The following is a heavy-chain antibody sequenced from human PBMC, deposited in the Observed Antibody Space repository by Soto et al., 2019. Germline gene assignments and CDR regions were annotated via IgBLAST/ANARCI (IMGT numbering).Heavy chain of an antibody. CDR2: ISSSGSTI. Sequence: PGGSLRLSCAASGFTYSSYEMNWVRQAPGKGLEWVSYISSSGSTIYYADSVKGRFTISRDNAKNLLYLQMNSLRAEDTAVYYCARDYFDWLSSYYGMDVRGQGTTVTVSS. D-gene: IGHD3-9*01. V-gene: IGHV3-48*03. CDR1: GFTYSSYE. CDR3: ARDYFDWLSSYYGMDV. J-gene: IGHJ6*02.